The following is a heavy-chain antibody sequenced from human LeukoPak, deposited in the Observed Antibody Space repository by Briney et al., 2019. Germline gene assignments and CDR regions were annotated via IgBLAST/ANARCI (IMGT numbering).Heavy chain of an antibody. V-gene: IGHV4-34*01. CDR3: VRGLLDYDFSSCYYAADTSDYYFDY. J-gene: IGHJ4*02. CDR2: INHSGST. CDR1: GGSFSSYY. Sequence: SETLSLTCAVYGGSFSSYYRSWIRQPPGKGLEWIGEINHSGSTNYNPSLKSRVTISVDKSENQFYLKLSSVTAADTAVYYCVRGLLDYDFSSCYYAADTSDYYFDYWGQGTLVTVSS. D-gene: IGHD3-3*01.